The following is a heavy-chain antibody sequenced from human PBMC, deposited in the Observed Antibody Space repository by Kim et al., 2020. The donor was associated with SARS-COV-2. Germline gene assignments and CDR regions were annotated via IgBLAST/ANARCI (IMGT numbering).Heavy chain of an antibody. Sequence: SETLSLTCTVSGGSISSSSYYWGWIRQPPGKGLEWIGSIYYSGSTYYNPSLNSRATISVDTSKNQFSLKLSPVTAADTAGDYCARYCSGGSCIVGYFDYWGQGTLVTVSS. CDR2: IYYSGST. CDR3: ARYCSGGSCIVGYFDY. V-gene: IGHV4-39*01. J-gene: IGHJ4*02. CDR1: GGSISSSSYY. D-gene: IGHD2-15*01.